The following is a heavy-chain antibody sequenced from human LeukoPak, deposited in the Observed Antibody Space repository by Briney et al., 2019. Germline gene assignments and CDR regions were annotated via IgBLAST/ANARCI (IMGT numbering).Heavy chain of an antibody. J-gene: IGHJ5*02. CDR3: ARPYCSGGSCYGGWFDP. CDR1: GGSISSSSYY. V-gene: IGHV4-39*01. D-gene: IGHD2-15*01. CDR2: IYYSGST. Sequence: SETLSLTCTVSGGSISSSSYYWGWIRQPPGKGLEWIGSIYYSGSTYYNPSLKSRATLSVDTSKNQFSLKLSSVTAADTAVDYCARPYCSGGSCYGGWFDPWGQGTLVTVSS.